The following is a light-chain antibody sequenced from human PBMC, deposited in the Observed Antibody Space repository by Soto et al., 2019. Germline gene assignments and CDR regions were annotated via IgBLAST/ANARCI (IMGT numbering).Light chain of an antibody. J-gene: IGKJ5*01. CDR2: DAS. V-gene: IGKV3-11*01. CDR3: QQRSNWPTIT. CDR1: QNIHTN. Sequence: EIVMAQSPATLSVSPGERATLSCRAGQNIHTNLAWYQQKPGQAPRLLIYDASNRATGIPARFSGSGSGTDFTLTISSLESEDFAVYYCQQRSNWPTITFGQGTRLEIK.